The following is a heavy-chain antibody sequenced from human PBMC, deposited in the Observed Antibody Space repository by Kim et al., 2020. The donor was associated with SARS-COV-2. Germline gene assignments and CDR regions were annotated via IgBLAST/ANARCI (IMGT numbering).Heavy chain of an antibody. D-gene: IGHD6-13*01. J-gene: IGHJ4*02. V-gene: IGHV1-18*01. CDR3: ARDKTAAAGFDY. Sequence: NHAQKLQGRVTMTTDTSTSTAYMELRSLRSDDTAVYYCARDKTAAAGFDYWGQGTLVTVSS.